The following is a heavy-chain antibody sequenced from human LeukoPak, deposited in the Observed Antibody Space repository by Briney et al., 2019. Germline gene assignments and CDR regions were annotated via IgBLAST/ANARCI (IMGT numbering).Heavy chain of an antibody. CDR1: GGSISTSSYY. CDR3: ARKHYCTNIHCHGGFFQE. V-gene: IGHV4-39*01. Sequence: SETLSLTCTVSGGSISTSSYYWGWIRQPPGKGLEWIGSIYSSLSTYYNPSLKSRVTISVDTSKNQFSLTLSSVTAADTAVYYLARKHYCTNIHCHGGFFQELGPGNLVT. CDR2: IYSSLST. D-gene: IGHD2-8*01. J-gene: IGHJ1*01.